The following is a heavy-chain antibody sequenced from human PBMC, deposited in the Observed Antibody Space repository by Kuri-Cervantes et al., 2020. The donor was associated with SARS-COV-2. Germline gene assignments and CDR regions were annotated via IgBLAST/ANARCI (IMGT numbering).Heavy chain of an antibody. CDR3: VRDGDHWNFDY. Sequence: GESLKISCAASGFTFSSYAMHWVRQAPGKGLEWVAVISYDGSNKYYADSVKGRFTTSRDNSKNTLYLQMNSLRAEDTAVYYCVRDGDHWNFDYWGQGTLVTVSS. CDR2: ISYDGSNK. J-gene: IGHJ4*02. V-gene: IGHV3-30*01. CDR1: GFTFSSYA. D-gene: IGHD1-1*01.